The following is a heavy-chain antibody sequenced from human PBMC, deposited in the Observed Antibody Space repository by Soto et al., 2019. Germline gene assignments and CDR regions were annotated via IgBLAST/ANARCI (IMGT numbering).Heavy chain of an antibody. CDR3: ATDDSSGHYGAWDY. CDR1: GFTFSSYG. D-gene: IGHD3-22*01. V-gene: IGHV3-30*03. Sequence: QVQLVESGGGVVQPGRSLRLSCAASGFTFSSYGMHWVRQAPGKGLEWVAVISYDGSNNYYADSVKGRFTISRDNSKNTLYLQMNSLRAEDTAVYYCATDDSSGHYGAWDYWGQGTLVTVSS. J-gene: IGHJ4*02. CDR2: ISYDGSNN.